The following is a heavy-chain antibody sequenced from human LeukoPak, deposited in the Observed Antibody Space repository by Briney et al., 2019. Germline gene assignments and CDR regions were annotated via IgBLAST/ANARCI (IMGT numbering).Heavy chain of an antibody. CDR1: GGSISSYY. V-gene: IGHV4-59*01. CDR2: IYYSGST. D-gene: IGHD3-16*01. CDR3: ARDPTGGWFDP. J-gene: IGHJ5*02. Sequence: SETLSLTCSVSGGSISSYYWSWIRQPPGKGLEWIGYIYYSGSTNYNPSLKSRVTISVDTSKNQFSLKLSSVTAADTAVYYCARDPTGGWFDPWGQGTLVTVSS.